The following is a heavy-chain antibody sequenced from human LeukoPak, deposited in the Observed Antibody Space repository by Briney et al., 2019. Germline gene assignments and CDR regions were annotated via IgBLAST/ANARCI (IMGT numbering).Heavy chain of an antibody. D-gene: IGHD3-10*02. Sequence: GGSLRLSCAASGFPFSNHNMHWVRQAPGKGLEWVSSTSDSGTYMYYVDSLKGRSTISRDNAKNSLSLQINSLRPEDTAVYYCATEGAVTVRAFDYWGQGTLVTVSS. CDR2: TSDSGTYM. CDR3: ATEGAVTVRAFDY. CDR1: GFPFSNHN. J-gene: IGHJ4*02. V-gene: IGHV3-21*01.